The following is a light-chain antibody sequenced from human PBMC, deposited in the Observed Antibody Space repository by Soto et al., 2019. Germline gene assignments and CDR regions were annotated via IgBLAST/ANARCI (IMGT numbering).Light chain of an antibody. Sequence: EIVLTQSPATVSLSPGERATLSCRASQSISNFLAWYQQKPGQAPRLLIFDAANRATGIPARFSGSGSGTDFTITISNLEPEDSSVYYCQPRSHSFTFGGGTKVEIK. V-gene: IGKV3-11*01. CDR1: QSISNF. CDR2: DAA. J-gene: IGKJ4*01. CDR3: QPRSHSFT.